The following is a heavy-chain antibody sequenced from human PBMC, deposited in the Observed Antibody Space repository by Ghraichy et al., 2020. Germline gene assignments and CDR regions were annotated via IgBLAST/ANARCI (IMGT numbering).Heavy chain of an antibody. Sequence: ASVKVSCKASGYTFTSYAMHWVRQAPGQRLEWMGWINAGNGNTKYSQKFQGRVTITRDTSASTAYMELSSLRSEDTAVYYCARASRALRSGYYTDYYYYGMDVWGQGTTVTVSS. D-gene: IGHD3-3*01. CDR1: GYTFTSYA. CDR2: INAGNGNT. V-gene: IGHV1-3*01. CDR3: ARASRALRSGYYTDYYYYGMDV. J-gene: IGHJ6*02.